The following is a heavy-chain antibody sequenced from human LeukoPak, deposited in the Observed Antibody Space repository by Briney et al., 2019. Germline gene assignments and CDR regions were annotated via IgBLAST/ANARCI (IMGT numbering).Heavy chain of an antibody. Sequence: GGSLRLSCAASGFTVSSNYMSWVRQAPGEGLEWVSVIYSGGSTYYADSVKGRFTISRDNSKNTLYLQMNSLRAEDTAVYYCAREGIAVAGIADYYGMDVWGQGTTVTVSS. CDR2: IYSGGST. V-gene: IGHV3-66*01. CDR3: AREGIAVAGIADYYGMDV. CDR1: GFTVSSNY. J-gene: IGHJ6*02. D-gene: IGHD6-19*01.